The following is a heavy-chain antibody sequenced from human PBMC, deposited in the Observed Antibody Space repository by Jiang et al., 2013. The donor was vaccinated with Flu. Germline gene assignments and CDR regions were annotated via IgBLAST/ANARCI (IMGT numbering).Heavy chain of an antibody. V-gene: IGHV3-49*03. CDR2: IRTKAYSGTT. CDR1: GFTFGDYA. Sequence: VQLVESGGGLVQPGRSLRLSCTGSGFTFGDYAMNWIRQAPGEGLEWVGVIRTKAYSGTTEYAASVKGRFTISRDDSKNTAYLLMSSLKTEDTGVYYCSRGGFRNYGSGNYYDSWGQGTLVTVSS. CDR3: SRGGFRNYGSGNYYDS. J-gene: IGHJ4*02. D-gene: IGHD3-10*01.